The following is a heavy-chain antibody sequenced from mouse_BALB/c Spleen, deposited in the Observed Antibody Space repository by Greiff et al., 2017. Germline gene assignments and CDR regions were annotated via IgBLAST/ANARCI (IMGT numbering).Heavy chain of an antibody. CDR2: INPYYGST. V-gene: IGHV1-39*01. CDR3: ARGSWDDYAMDY. D-gene: IGHD4-1*01. Sequence: VQLQQTGPELVKPGASVKISCKASGYSFTDYIMLWVKQSHGKSLEWIGNINPYYGSTSYNLKFKGKATLTVDKSSSTAYMQLNSLTSEDSAVYYCARGSWDDYAMDYWGQGTSVTVSS. J-gene: IGHJ4*01. CDR1: GYSFTDYI.